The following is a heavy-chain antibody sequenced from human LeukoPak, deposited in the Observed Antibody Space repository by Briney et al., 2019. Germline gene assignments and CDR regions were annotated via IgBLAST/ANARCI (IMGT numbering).Heavy chain of an antibody. CDR2: INYSGST. V-gene: IGHV4-34*01. J-gene: IGHJ2*01. CDR3: AREDWYFDL. CDR1: GGSLTDYY. Sequence: SETLSLTCAVYGGSLTDYYWAWIRQPPGKGLEWIGEINYSGSTNYSPSLKSRVTISLDTSNNQFFLKLNSVTAADTAVYYCAREDWYFDLWGRGTLVTVSS.